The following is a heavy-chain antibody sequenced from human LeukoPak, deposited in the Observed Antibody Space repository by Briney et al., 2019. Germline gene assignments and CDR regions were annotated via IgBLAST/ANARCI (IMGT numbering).Heavy chain of an antibody. CDR2: ISGSGGST. J-gene: IGHJ4*02. V-gene: IGHV3-23*01. Sequence: PGGSLRLSCASSGFTFSSYAMSWVRQAPGKGLEWVSAISGSGGSTYYADSVKGRFTISRDNSKNTLYLQMNSLRDEDTAVYYCAKVKDTSVSRFDLWGQGTLVTVSS. CDR1: GFTFSSYA. D-gene: IGHD3-22*01. CDR3: AKVKDTSVSRFDL.